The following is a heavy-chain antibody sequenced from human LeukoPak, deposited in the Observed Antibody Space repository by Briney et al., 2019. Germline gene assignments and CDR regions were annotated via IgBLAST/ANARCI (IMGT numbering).Heavy chain of an antibody. V-gene: IGHV4-61*02. J-gene: IGHJ4*02. Sequence: SETLSLTCTVSGGSISSGSYYWSWIRQPAGKGLEWIGRIYTSGSTNYNPSLKSRVTISVDTSKNQFSLKLSSVTAADTAVYYCARQGYSSSWPQFDYWGQGTLVTVSS. D-gene: IGHD6-13*01. CDR1: GGSISSGSYY. CDR3: ARQGYSSSWPQFDY. CDR2: IYTSGST.